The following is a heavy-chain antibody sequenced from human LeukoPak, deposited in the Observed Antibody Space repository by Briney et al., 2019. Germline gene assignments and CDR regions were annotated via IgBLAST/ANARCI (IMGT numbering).Heavy chain of an antibody. CDR1: GFTFSSSS. V-gene: IGHV3-21*01. D-gene: IGHD2-21*02. CDR2: ISSSSYI. J-gene: IGHJ3*02. CDR3: ARGYCGGDCYPDAFDI. Sequence: KPGGSLRLSCAASGFTFSSSSMNWVRQAPGKGLEWVSSISSSSYISYADSVKGRFTISRDNAKNSLYLQLNSLRAGDTAVYYCARGYCGGDCYPDAFDIWGQGTMVTVSS.